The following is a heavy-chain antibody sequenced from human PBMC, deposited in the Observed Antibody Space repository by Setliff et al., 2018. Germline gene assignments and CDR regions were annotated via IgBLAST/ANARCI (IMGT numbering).Heavy chain of an antibody. CDR2: LNEDGSTT. Sequence: PGGSLRLSCAASGFTFSSYWMHWVRQAPGKGLVWVSRLNEDGSTTTYADSVKGRFTISRDNANQSLYLQMNSLRAEDTAVYYCARLALTGYDSSGYYYALEYYYYMDVWGKGTTVTVSS. V-gene: IGHV3-74*03. J-gene: IGHJ6*03. CDR3: ARLALTGYDSSGYYYALEYYYYMDV. D-gene: IGHD3-22*01. CDR1: GFTFSSYW.